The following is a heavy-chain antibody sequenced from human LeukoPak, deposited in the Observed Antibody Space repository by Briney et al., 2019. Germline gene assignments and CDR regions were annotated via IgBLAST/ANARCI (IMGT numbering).Heavy chain of an antibody. CDR1: GLTLNTYT. J-gene: IGHJ3*02. V-gene: IGHV3-48*01. Sequence: PGGSLRLSCAASGLTLNTYTTKWVRQAPGEWREWVSYIIGSSGIIDYADSVRGQFTISRDNAKNSLYLQMNSLRAGETAVYYCAGGHCSSTSCHTPTDAFDIWGQGTMVTVSS. CDR3: AGGHCSSTSCHTPTDAFDI. CDR2: IIGSSGII. D-gene: IGHD2-2*02.